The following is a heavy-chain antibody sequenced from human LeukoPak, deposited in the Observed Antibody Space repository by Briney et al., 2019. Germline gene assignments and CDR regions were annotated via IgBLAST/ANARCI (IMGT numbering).Heavy chain of an antibody. Sequence: SETLSLTCAVYGGSFSNYYWSWIRQPPGKGLEWIGSIYYSGSTYYNPSLKSRVTISVDTSKNQFSLKLSSVTAADTAVYYCARGRIAAAGTPNWFDPWGQGTLVTVSS. V-gene: IGHV4-34*01. CDR1: GGSFSNYY. J-gene: IGHJ5*02. CDR2: IYYSGST. D-gene: IGHD6-13*01. CDR3: ARGRIAAAGTPNWFDP.